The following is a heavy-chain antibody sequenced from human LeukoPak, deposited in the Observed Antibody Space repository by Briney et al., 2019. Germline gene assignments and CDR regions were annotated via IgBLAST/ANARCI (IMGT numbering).Heavy chain of an antibody. CDR2: IYYSGST. D-gene: IGHD3-22*01. Sequence: SETLSLTCTVSGGSISSSSYYWGWIRQPPGKGLEWIASIYYSGSTYYNPSLKSRVTISVDTSKNQFSLKLSSVTAADTAVYYCARLPSNYYDSSGYYFDYWGQGTLVTVSS. CDR3: ARLPSNYYDSSGYYFDY. CDR1: GGSISSSSYY. J-gene: IGHJ4*02. V-gene: IGHV4-39*01.